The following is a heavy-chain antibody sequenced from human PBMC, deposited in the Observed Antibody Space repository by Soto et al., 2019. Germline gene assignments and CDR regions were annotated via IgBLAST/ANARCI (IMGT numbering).Heavy chain of an antibody. Sequence: EVQLLESGGGLVQPGGSLRLSCAASGFTFSSYAMSWVRQAPGKGLEWVSAISGSGGSTYYADSVKGRFTISRDNSKNTLYLKMNSLRAEDTAVYCCAKIPHCSSWYLDAFDIWGQGTMVTVSS. V-gene: IGHV3-23*01. CDR1: GFTFSSYA. D-gene: IGHD6-13*01. CDR2: ISGSGGST. J-gene: IGHJ3*02. CDR3: AKIPHCSSWYLDAFDI.